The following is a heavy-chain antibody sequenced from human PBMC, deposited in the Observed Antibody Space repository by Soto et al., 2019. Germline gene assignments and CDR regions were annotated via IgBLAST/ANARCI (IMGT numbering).Heavy chain of an antibody. V-gene: IGHV3-48*01. Sequence: EVQLVESGGGLVQPGGSLRLSCAASGFTFTRYSMSWVRQAPGKGLEWISYITTSSSTIYYTDSVKGRFTISRDNAKSSLFLQMNSLRAEDTAVYYCARDRTGGPFDYWGQGPLVTVSS. CDR2: ITTSSSTI. CDR3: ARDRTGGPFDY. CDR1: GFTFTRYS. D-gene: IGHD7-27*01. J-gene: IGHJ4*02.